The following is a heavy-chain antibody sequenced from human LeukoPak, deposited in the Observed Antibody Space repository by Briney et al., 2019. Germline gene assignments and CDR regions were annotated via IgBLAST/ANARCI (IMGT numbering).Heavy chain of an antibody. J-gene: IGHJ5*02. Sequence: ASLKVSCKASGYTFTTYGINWVRQAPGQGLEWMGWISAYNGNTNYAQNLQGRVTLTTDTSASTAYMELRSLRSDDTAVYYCARDLIAARPGWFDPWGQGTLVTVSS. CDR2: ISAYNGNT. CDR3: ARDLIAARPGWFDP. CDR1: GYTFTTYG. V-gene: IGHV1-18*01. D-gene: IGHD6-6*01.